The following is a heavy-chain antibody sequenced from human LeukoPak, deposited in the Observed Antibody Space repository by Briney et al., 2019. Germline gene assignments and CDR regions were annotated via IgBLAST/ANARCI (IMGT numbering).Heavy chain of an antibody. CDR1: GFTVSSNY. CDR3: ARLPMYYYDSSGSSSDVFDI. Sequence: PGGSLRLSCAASGFTVSSNYMSWVRQAPGKGLEWVSVIYSGGSTYYADSVKGRFTISRDNSKNTLYLQMNSLRAEDTAVYYCARLPMYYYDSSGSSSDVFDIWGQGTMVTVSS. V-gene: IGHV3-53*01. J-gene: IGHJ3*02. CDR2: IYSGGST. D-gene: IGHD3-22*01.